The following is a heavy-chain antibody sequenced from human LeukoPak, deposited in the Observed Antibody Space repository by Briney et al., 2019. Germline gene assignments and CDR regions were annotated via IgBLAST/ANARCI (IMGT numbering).Heavy chain of an antibody. Sequence: PGGSLRLSCAASGFTFSSYWMHWVRQAPGKGLVWVSRINSDGSSTSYADSVKGRFTISRDNAKNTLYLQMNSLRAEDTAVYYCASDILTGYMVDYWGQGTLVTVSS. J-gene: IGHJ4*02. D-gene: IGHD3-9*01. CDR1: GFTFSSYW. V-gene: IGHV3-74*01. CDR3: ASDILTGYMVDY. CDR2: INSDGSST.